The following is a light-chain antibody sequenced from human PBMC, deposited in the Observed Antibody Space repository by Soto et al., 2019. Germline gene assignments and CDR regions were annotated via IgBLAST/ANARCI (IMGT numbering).Light chain of an antibody. CDR3: QLYGTSPPVA. CDR2: SAS. V-gene: IGKV3-20*01. Sequence: VLTQSPGTLSLSPGERATLSCRTSQSVTSSYLAWYQQKPGQAPRLLIVSASKRVTAIPDRFSGIGSGTDFTLTISGLEPEDSAVYYCQLYGTSPPVAFGQGTKLEIK. J-gene: IGKJ2*01. CDR1: QSVTSSY.